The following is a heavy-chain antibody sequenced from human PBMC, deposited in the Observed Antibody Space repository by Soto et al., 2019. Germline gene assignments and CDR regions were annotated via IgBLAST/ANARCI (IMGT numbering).Heavy chain of an antibody. CDR1: GYTFTSYY. J-gene: IGHJ6*02. CDR2: INPSGGST. D-gene: IGHD1-26*01. V-gene: IGHV1-46*01. Sequence: GASVKVSCKASGYTFTSYYMHWVLQAPGQGLEWMGIINPSGGSTSYAQKFQGRVTMTRDTSTSTVYMELSSLRSEDTAVYYCARDSGSYPDYYYGMDVWGQGTTVTVSS. CDR3: ARDSGSYPDYYYGMDV.